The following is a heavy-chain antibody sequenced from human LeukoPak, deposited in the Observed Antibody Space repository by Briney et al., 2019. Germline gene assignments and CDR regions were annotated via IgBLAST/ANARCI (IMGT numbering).Heavy chain of an antibody. CDR2: IYYSGST. D-gene: IGHD4/OR15-4a*01. CDR3: ARGGTLMTMVN. Sequence: SETLSLTCSVSGGSVSSGDYYWGWIRQPPGKGLEWIGTIYYSGSTYYDPSLKSRVTISVDTSKNQFSLNLNSVTAADTAVYYCARGGTLMTMVNWGQGTLVTVSS. V-gene: IGHV4-39*07. CDR1: GGSVSSGDYY. J-gene: IGHJ4*02.